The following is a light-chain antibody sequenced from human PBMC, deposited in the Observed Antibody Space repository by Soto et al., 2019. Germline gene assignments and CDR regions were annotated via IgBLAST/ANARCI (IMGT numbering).Light chain of an antibody. V-gene: IGLV3-21*02. CDR1: NIGSIS. J-gene: IGLJ1*01. Sequence: SSELTQPPSVSVAPGQTARITCGGNNIGSISVHWYQQKPGQAPVVVMYDDSDRPSGIPERFSGSNSGNTATLTISRAEAGDEADYYCQVWDSSSDHYVFGTGTKLTVL. CDR2: DDS. CDR3: QVWDSSSDHYV.